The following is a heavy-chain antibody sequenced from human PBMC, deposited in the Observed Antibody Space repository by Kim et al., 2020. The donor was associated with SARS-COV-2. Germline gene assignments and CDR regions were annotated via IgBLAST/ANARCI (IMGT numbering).Heavy chain of an antibody. CDR1: GGSFSGYY. J-gene: IGHJ5*02. CDR3: ARGKSMVRGVIERRLPLKLNNWFDP. D-gene: IGHD3-10*01. CDR2: INHSGST. V-gene: IGHV4-34*01. Sequence: SETLSLTCAVYGGSFSGYYWSWIRQPPGKGLEWIGEINHSGSTNYNPSLKSRVTISVDTSKNQFSLKLSSVTAADTAVYYCARGKSMVRGVIERRLPLKLNNWFDPWGQGTLVTVSS.